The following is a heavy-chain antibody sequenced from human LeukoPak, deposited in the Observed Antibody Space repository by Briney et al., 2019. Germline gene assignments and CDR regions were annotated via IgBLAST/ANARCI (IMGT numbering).Heavy chain of an antibody. CDR3: ARVLERHDAFDI. J-gene: IGHJ3*02. Sequence: EESLKISCKGSGYIFTSYWIGWGRQVPGKGVEWRGIIYPGDSDTRYSPSFQGQVTISADKSISTAYLQWSSLKASDTAMYYCARVLERHDAFDIWGQGTMVTVSS. CDR2: IYPGDSDT. V-gene: IGHV5-51*01. D-gene: IGHD1-1*01. CDR1: GYIFTSYW.